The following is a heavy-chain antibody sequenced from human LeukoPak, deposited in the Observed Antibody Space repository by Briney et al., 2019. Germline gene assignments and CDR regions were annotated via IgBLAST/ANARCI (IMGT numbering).Heavy chain of an antibody. V-gene: IGHV1-2*06. J-gene: IGHJ3*01. CDR3: ARVPGTFDL. Sequence: ASVKVSCKASGYTXTDYYMYWVRQAPGQGLEWMGRINPNSGDTNYAQKFQGRVTMTRDTSISTAYMELTRLRSDDTAVYYCARVPGTFDLWGQGTMVTVSS. CDR1: GYTXTDYY. CDR2: INPNSGDT.